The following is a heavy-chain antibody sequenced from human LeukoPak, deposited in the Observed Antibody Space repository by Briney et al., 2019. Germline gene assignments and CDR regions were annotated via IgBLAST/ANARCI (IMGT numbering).Heavy chain of an antibody. V-gene: IGHV3-9*01. CDR1: GFTFDDYA. J-gene: IGHJ4*02. CDR2: ISWNSGSI. CDR3: ARDLPTVRFTTSYFDY. Sequence: GRSLRLSCAASGFTFDDYAMHWVRQAPGKGLEWVSGISWNSGSISYADSVKGRFTISRDNAKNSLYLQMNSLRAEDTAVYYCARDLPTVRFTTSYFDYWGQGTLVTVSS. D-gene: IGHD4-17*01.